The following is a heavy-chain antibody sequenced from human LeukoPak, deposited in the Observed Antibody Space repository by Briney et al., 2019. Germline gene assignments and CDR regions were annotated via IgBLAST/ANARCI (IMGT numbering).Heavy chain of an antibody. Sequence: GGSLRLSCAASGFTFSNYGMSWVRQAPGKGLEWVSAIGGGGHDTFYADSVKGRFTISRDNSKNTLYLQMNSLRAEDMAVYYCAKFRPITTVAGTIFHYWGQGTLVTVSS. CDR2: IGGGGHDT. V-gene: IGHV3-23*01. CDR1: GFTFSNYG. D-gene: IGHD6-19*01. CDR3: AKFRPITTVAGTIFHY. J-gene: IGHJ4*02.